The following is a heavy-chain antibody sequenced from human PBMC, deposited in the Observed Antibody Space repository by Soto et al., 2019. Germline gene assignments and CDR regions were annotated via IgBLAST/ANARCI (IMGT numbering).Heavy chain of an antibody. J-gene: IGHJ6*02. V-gene: IGHV1-69*12. CDR3: ARERSVGYCITTTCPKPFYYYAMDV. CDR2: IIPIFGKP. Sequence: QVQLVQSGAEVKKPGSSLKVSCKASGGTFTNYAFSWVRQAPGQGPEWMGGIIPIFGKPDYAQKFQGRVIITADESTRTVSMELNSLRSDDTAVYYCARERSVGYCITTTCPKPFYYYAMDVWGQGTTVTVSS. D-gene: IGHD2-2*01. CDR1: GGTFTNYA.